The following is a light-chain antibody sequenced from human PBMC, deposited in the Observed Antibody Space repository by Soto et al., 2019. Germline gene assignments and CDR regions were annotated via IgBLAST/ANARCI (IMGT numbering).Light chain of an antibody. J-gene: IGKJ1*01. CDR1: QSISSW. Sequence: DIQMTQSPSTLSASVGDRVTITCRASQSISSWLAWYQQKPGKAPKLLIYDASSLESGVPSRFSGSGSGTEFPLTISSLQPDDFAPYYCQKYNIYAWPFGQGTKLEIK. CDR3: QKYNIYAWP. CDR2: DAS. V-gene: IGKV1-5*01.